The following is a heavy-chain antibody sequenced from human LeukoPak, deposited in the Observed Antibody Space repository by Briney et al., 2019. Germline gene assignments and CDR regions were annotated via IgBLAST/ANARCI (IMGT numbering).Heavy chain of an antibody. D-gene: IGHD6-13*01. Sequence: GASVKVSCKASGYTFTSYDINWVRQATGQGLEWMGWMNPNSGNTGYAQKFQGRVTMTRNTSISTAYMGLSRLRSDDTAVYYCARGMDGSSWYGYWGQGTLVTVSS. CDR3: ARGMDGSSWYGY. CDR1: GYTFTSYD. V-gene: IGHV1-8*01. J-gene: IGHJ4*02. CDR2: MNPNSGNT.